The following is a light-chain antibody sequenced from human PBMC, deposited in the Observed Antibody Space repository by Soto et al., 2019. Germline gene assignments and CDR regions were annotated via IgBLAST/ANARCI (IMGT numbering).Light chain of an antibody. Sequence: QSVLTQPASVSGSPGQSITISCTGTSSDVGGYIYVSWFQQHPGTAPKLMISEVNNRPSGVSNRFSGSKSGNTAYLTISGLQVEDEAEYFCLSFTTTSTHVFGSGTKVTVL. J-gene: IGLJ1*01. CDR3: LSFTTTSTHV. CDR2: EVN. V-gene: IGLV2-14*01. CDR1: SSDVGGYIY.